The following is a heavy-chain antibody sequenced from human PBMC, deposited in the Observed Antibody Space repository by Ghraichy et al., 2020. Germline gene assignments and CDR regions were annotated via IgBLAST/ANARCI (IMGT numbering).Heavy chain of an antibody. D-gene: IGHD2-2*02. CDR2: INHSGST. CDR3: ARGRGFRPAAIKWDY. Sequence: SETLSLTCAVYGGSFSGYYWSWIRQPPGKGLEWIGEINHSGSTNYNPSLKSRVTISVDTSKNQFSLKLSSVTAADTAVYYCARGRGFRPAAIKWDYWGQGTLVTVSS. V-gene: IGHV4-34*01. J-gene: IGHJ4*02. CDR1: GGSFSGYY.